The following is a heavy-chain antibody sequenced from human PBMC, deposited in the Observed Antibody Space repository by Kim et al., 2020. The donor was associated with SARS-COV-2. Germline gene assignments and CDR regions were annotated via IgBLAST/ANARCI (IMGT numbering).Heavy chain of an antibody. J-gene: IGHJ4*02. CDR2: VNTDGSTT. CDR3: ARSPYSSGPFDY. CDR1: GFTFSRYW. D-gene: IGHD6-19*01. Sequence: GGSLRLSCAASGFTFSRYWMHWVRQVPGKGLIWVSRVNTDGSTTAYADSVKGRFTISRDNAKNTLYVQMISLRAEDTAIYYCARSPYSSGPFDYWGQGTLVIVSS. V-gene: IGHV3-74*03.